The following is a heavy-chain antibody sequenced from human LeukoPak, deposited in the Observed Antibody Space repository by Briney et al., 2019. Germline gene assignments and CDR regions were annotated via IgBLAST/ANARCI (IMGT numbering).Heavy chain of an antibody. CDR3: ARDYSYYDILTGYPKHNWFDP. J-gene: IGHJ5*02. D-gene: IGHD3-9*01. V-gene: IGHV4-39*07. CDR1: GGSISSSSYY. Sequence: PSETLSLTCTVSGGSISSSSYYWGWIRQPPGKGLEWIGSIYYSGSTYYNPSLKSRVTISVDTSKNQFSLKLSSVTAADTAVYYCARDYSYYDILTGYPKHNWFDPWGQGTLVTVSS. CDR2: IYYSGST.